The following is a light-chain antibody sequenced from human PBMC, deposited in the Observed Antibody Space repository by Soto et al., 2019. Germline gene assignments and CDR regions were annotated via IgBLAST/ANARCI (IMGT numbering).Light chain of an antibody. CDR3: QQRSTWPT. Sequence: EIVWMQSPDTLSSSPGERATLSCRASRSLSSDYLAWYQQKPGQAPRLLIHDASNRATGIPARFSGSGSGTDFTLTISSLEPEDFAVYYCQQRSTWPTFGQGTKVDIK. V-gene: IGKV3-11*01. J-gene: IGKJ1*01. CDR2: DAS. CDR1: RSLSSDY.